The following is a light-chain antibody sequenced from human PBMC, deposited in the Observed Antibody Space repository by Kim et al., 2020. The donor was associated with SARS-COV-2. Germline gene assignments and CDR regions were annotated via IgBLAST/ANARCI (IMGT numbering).Light chain of an antibody. CDR3: QAWDSSTHVV. CDR1: KLGDKY. V-gene: IGLV3-1*01. Sequence: SYELTQPPSVSVSQGQTASITCSGDKLGDKYACWYQQNPGQSPVLVIYQDTKRPSGIPERFSGSNSGNTATLTISGTQAMDEADYYCQAWDSSTHVVFGGGTQLTVL. CDR2: QDT. J-gene: IGLJ2*01.